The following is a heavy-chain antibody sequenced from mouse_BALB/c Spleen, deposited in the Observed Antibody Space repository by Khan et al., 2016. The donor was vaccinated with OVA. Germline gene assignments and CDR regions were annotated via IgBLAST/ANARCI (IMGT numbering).Heavy chain of an antibody. CDR2: INPGSGGT. V-gene: IGHV1-54*01. Sequence: QVQLQQSGTELVRPGTSVKVSCRASGYAFTHYLIEWVKQRPGQGLEWIGVINPGSGGTNYNEKFEGKATLTADNSSSTAYMHLSSLTSDDSAVYFWARGFYDGYLAWFAYWGQGTLVTVSA. D-gene: IGHD2-3*01. J-gene: IGHJ3*01. CDR1: GYAFTHYL. CDR3: ARGFYDGYLAWFAY.